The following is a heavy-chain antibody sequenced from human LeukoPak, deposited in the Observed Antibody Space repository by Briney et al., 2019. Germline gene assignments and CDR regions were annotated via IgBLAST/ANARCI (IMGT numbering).Heavy chain of an antibody. CDR3: ARDFKLEPQTRDNWYFDL. J-gene: IGHJ2*01. CDR1: GYTFTSYD. CDR2: INPSGGST. D-gene: IGHD1-1*01. V-gene: IGHV1-46*03. Sequence: ASVKVSCKASGYTFTSYDINWVRQATGQGLEWMGIINPSGGSTSYAQKFQGRVTMTRDTSTSTVYMELSSLRSEDTAVYYCARDFKLEPQTRDNWYFDLWGRGTLVTVSS.